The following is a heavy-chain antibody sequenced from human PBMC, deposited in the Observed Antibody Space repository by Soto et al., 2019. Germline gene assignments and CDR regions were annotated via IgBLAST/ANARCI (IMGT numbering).Heavy chain of an antibody. Sequence: SQTLSLTCAISGDSVSSNSAAWNWIRQSPSRGLEWLGRTYYRSKWYNDYAVSVKSRITINPDTSKNQFSLQLNSVTPEDTAVYYCARDPWIGKYSSGYYYYYGMDVWGKGTTVPVSS. CDR1: GDSVSSNSAA. J-gene: IGHJ6*04. D-gene: IGHD3-22*01. CDR3: ARDPWIGKYSSGYYYYYGMDV. CDR2: TYYRSKWYN. V-gene: IGHV6-1*01.